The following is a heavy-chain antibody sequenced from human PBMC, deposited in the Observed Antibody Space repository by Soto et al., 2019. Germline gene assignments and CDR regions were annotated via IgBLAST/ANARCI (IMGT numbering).Heavy chain of an antibody. CDR3: ATRPPGGDFVGVFDY. Sequence: PSETLSLTCAVSGGSISSGGYSWSWIRQPPGKGLEWIGYIYHSGSTYYNPSLKSRVTISVDRSKNQFSLKLSSVTAADTAVYHCATRPPGGDFVGVFDYWSQGTLVTVSS. V-gene: IGHV4-30-2*01. J-gene: IGHJ4*01. D-gene: IGHD3-16*01. CDR1: GGSISSGGYS. CDR2: IYHSGST.